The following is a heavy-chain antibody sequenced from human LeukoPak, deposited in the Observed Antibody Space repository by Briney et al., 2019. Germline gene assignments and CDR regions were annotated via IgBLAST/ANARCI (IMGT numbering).Heavy chain of an antibody. CDR3: ATSSYGLY. CDR1: GFTFSSYD. Sequence: GGSLRLSCAASGFTFSSYDMKWVRQAPGKGLQWVSSISSSSSFIYYADSVKGRFTTSRDNAKNSLYLQMNSLRAEDTAVYYYATSSYGLYWGQGTLVTVSS. CDR2: ISSSSSFI. D-gene: IGHD5-18*01. J-gene: IGHJ4*02. V-gene: IGHV3-21*01.